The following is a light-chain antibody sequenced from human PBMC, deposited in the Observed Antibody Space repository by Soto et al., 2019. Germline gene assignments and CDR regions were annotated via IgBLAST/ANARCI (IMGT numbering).Light chain of an antibody. V-gene: IGKV3-20*01. CDR3: QQYGSSLGVT. Sequence: EIVLTQSPGPLSLSPGERATLSCRASQSVSSSYLAWYQQKPGQAPRLLIHGASSRATGIPDRFSGSGSGTDFTLTISRLEPEDFAVYYCQQYGSSLGVTFGGGTKVESK. J-gene: IGKJ4*01. CDR2: GAS. CDR1: QSVSSSY.